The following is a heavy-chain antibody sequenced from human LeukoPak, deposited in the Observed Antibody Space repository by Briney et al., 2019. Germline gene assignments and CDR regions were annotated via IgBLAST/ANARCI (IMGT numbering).Heavy chain of an antibody. CDR1: GGSISGYY. J-gene: IGHJ4*02. D-gene: IGHD1-14*01. V-gene: IGHV4-34*01. Sequence: SETQSLTCAVYGGSISGYYWSWIRQPPGKGLEWIGEINHSGSTNYNPSLKSRVTISVDTSKNQFSLKLSSVTAADTAVYYCARGNPFDYWGQGTLVTVSS. CDR2: INHSGST. CDR3: ARGNPFDY.